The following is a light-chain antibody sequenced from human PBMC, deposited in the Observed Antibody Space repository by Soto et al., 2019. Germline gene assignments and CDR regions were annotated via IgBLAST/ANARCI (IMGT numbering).Light chain of an antibody. J-gene: IGKJ5*01. Sequence: EIVMTQSPATLSVSPGERVTLSCRASQSVSSYLAWYQQKPGQAPRLLIYDASNRATGIPARFSGSGSGTDFTLTISSLEPEDFAVYYCQQRSNWQGITFGQGTRLEIK. V-gene: IGKV3-11*01. CDR2: DAS. CDR3: QQRSNWQGIT. CDR1: QSVSSY.